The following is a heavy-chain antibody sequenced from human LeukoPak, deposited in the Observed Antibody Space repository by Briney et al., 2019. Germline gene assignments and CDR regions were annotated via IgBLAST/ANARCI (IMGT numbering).Heavy chain of an antibody. Sequence: GGTLRLSCAASGFTFSSYGMNWVRQAPGKGLEWVSGISGDAGRTYYADSVKGRFTISRDNSKNTLYLQMNSLRAEDTAVYYCAREYYYGSGSYFYDYWGQGTLVTVSS. CDR3: AREYYYGSGSYFYDY. V-gene: IGHV3-23*01. J-gene: IGHJ4*02. CDR1: GFTFSSYG. CDR2: ISGDAGRT. D-gene: IGHD3-10*01.